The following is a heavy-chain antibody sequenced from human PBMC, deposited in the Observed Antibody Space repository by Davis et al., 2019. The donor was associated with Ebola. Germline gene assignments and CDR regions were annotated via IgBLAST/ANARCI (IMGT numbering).Heavy chain of an antibody. CDR2: ILARNGNT. V-gene: IGHV1-18*01. CDR3: ARGAGDYYYSFDY. D-gene: IGHD3-22*01. CDR1: GYTLTSYG. Sequence: AASVKVSCKASGYTLTSYGITWVRQAPGQGLEWMGWILARNGNTNYAHKFQGRVTVTTDTSTNTANMELRSLRSDDTAVYYCARGAGDYYYSFDYWGQGTLVTVSS. J-gene: IGHJ4*02.